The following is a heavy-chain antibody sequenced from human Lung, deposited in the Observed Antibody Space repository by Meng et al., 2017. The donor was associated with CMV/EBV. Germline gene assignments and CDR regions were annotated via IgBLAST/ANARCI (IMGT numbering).Heavy chain of an antibody. Sequence: GGSLRLSCSASGLTFSDNGIHWVRQAPGKGLEWVTFIPHDGSNKFYADSVRGRFTISRDNSKNTVYLQMDNLRVEDTAVYYCANGEGSRWDDAFDIWGPGKMVPVSS. CDR2: IPHDGSNK. CDR1: GLTFSDNG. J-gene: IGHJ3*02. CDR3: ANGEGSRWDDAFDI. D-gene: IGHD6-13*01. V-gene: IGHV3-30*02.